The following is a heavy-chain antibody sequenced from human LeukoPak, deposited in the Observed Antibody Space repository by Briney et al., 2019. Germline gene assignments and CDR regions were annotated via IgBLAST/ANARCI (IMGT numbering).Heavy chain of an antibody. CDR2: ISYDGSNK. V-gene: IGHV3-30-3*01. CDR1: GFTFSSYA. Sequence: GRSLRLSCAASGFTFSSYAMHWVRQAPGKGLEWVAVISYDGSNKYYADSVKGRFTISRDNSKNTLYLQMNSLRAEDTAVYYCARDYDSRGYYGPLGENEPDAFDIWGQGTMVTVSS. D-gene: IGHD3-22*01. CDR3: ARDYDSRGYYGPLGENEPDAFDI. J-gene: IGHJ3*02.